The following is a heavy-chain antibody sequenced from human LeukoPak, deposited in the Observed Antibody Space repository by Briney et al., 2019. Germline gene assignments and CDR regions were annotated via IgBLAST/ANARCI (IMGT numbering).Heavy chain of an antibody. V-gene: IGHV3-64*01. Sequence: GGSLRLSCAASGFTFSSYVMHWVRQAPGKGLEYVSAISSNGINTYYANSMKGRFTISRDNSKNTLYLLVGSLRPDDMAVYYCAREADLYYFDYWGQGTLVTVSS. CDR2: ISSNGINT. CDR1: GFTFSSYV. J-gene: IGHJ4*02. CDR3: AREADLYYFDY. D-gene: IGHD6-13*01.